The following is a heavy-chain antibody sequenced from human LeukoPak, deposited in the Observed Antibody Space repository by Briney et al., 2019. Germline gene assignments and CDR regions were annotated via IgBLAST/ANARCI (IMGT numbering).Heavy chain of an antibody. CDR3: ARVYSYGYYYYMDV. CDR2: IYYSGST. D-gene: IGHD5-18*01. Sequence: SETLSLTCTVSGGSISSYYWSWIRQPPGKGLEWVGYIYYSGSTNYNPSLKSRVTISVDTSKNQFSLKLSSVTAADTAVYYCARVYSYGYYYYMDVWGKGTTVTISS. CDR1: GGSISSYY. J-gene: IGHJ6*03. V-gene: IGHV4-59*01.